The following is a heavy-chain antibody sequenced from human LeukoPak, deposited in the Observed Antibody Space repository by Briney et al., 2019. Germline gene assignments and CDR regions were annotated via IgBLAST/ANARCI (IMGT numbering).Heavy chain of an antibody. CDR1: GGSISSYY. J-gene: IGHJ6*02. CDR2: IYYSGST. CDR3: ARVAKYYDILTGPRNYYYYYGMDV. V-gene: IGHV4-59*01. Sequence: SETLSLTCTVSGGSISSYYWSWVRQPPGKGLEWIGYIYYSGSTNYNPSLKSRVTISVDTSKNQFSLKLSSVTAADTAVYYCARVAKYYDILTGPRNYYYYYGMDVWGQGTTVTVSS. D-gene: IGHD3-9*01.